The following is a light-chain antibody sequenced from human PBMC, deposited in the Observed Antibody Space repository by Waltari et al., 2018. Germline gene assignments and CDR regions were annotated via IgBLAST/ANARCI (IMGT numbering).Light chain of an antibody. Sequence: DIQMTQSPSTLSASVGDRVTITCRASQTINGWLAWYQQKPGKAPELLIHDASTLESGVPPGVRGSGSGTEFTLTISSVQPEDVATYYCQQYLLFWTFGQGTRVEIE. V-gene: IGKV1-5*01. J-gene: IGKJ1*01. CDR2: DAS. CDR3: QQYLLFWT. CDR1: QTINGW.